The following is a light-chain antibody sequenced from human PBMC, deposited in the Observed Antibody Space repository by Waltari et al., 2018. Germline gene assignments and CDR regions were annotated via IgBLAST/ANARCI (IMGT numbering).Light chain of an antibody. V-gene: IGLV2-8*01. CDR2: EVS. CDR3: GSYAGSNNLV. J-gene: IGLJ3*02. CDR1: SSAVGGYNY. Sequence: QSALTQPPSASGSPGQSVTISCTGTSSAVGGYNYVSWYQQPPGKAPKLRIFEVSKRPSGGPDRFYGSKSGDTASLTGSGRQAEDEADYDCGSYAGSNNLVFGGGTKLTVL.